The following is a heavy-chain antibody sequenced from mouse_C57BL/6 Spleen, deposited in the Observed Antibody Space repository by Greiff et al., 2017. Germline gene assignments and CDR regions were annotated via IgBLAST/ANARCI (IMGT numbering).Heavy chain of an antibody. CDR3: TTSSLTGPFAY. J-gene: IGHJ3*01. Sequence: EVQLQQSGAELVRPGASVKLSCTASGFNIKDYYMHWVKQRPEQGLEWIGRIDPEDGDTEYAPKFQGKATMTADTSSNTAYLHLSSLTSEDTAVYYCTTSSLTGPFAYWGQGTLVTVSA. V-gene: IGHV14-1*01. CDR1: GFNIKDYY. D-gene: IGHD4-1*01. CDR2: IDPEDGDT.